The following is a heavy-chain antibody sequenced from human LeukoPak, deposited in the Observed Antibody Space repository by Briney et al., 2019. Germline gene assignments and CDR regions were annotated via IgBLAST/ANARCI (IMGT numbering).Heavy chain of an antibody. D-gene: IGHD3-3*01. CDR2: INHSGST. CDR1: GGSFSGYY. CDR3: AGTYYDFWSGYSRSYGMDV. J-gene: IGHJ6*02. Sequence: PSETLSLTCAVYGGSFSGYYWSWIRQPPGKGLEWIGEINHSGSTNYNPSLKSRVTISVDTSKNQFSLKLSSVTAADTAVYYCAGTYYDFWSGYSRSYGMDVWGQGTTVTVSS. V-gene: IGHV4-34*01.